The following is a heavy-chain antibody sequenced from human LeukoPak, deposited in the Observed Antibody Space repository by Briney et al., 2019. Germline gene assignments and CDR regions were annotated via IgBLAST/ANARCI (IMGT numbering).Heavy chain of an antibody. D-gene: IGHD3-10*01. CDR1: GFTFSRFN. CDR2: ISSSSSTI. J-gene: IGHJ4*02. Sequence: PGGSLRLSCVASGFTFSRFNMNWVRQAPGKGLEWVSYISSSSSTIYYADSVKGRFTISRDNAKNSLYLQMNSLRDEDTAVYYCARVVTMVRGVSSLDYWGQGTLVTVSS. CDR3: ARVVTMVRGVSSLDY. V-gene: IGHV3-48*02.